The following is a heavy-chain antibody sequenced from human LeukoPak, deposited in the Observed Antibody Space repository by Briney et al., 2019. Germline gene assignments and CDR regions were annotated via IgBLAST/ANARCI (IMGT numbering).Heavy chain of an antibody. CDR2: MYYSGST. J-gene: IGHJ5*02. D-gene: IGHD5-12*01. Sequence: PSETLSLTYTVSGDSINSHHWNWIRQPPGKGLEWIGYMYYSGSTKYNPSLESRVAISIDTSKNQFSLKLGSVTAADTAVYYCARDTYDYYFDPWGQGTLVTVSS. V-gene: IGHV4-59*11. CDR3: ARDTYDYYFDP. CDR1: GDSINSHH.